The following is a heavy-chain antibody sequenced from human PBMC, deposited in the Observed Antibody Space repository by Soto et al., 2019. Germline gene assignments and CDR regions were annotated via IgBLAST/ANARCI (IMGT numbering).Heavy chain of an antibody. CDR3: ARVAAAGTFYWFDP. J-gene: IGHJ5*02. D-gene: IGHD6-13*01. V-gene: IGHV1-18*01. Sequence: ASVKVSCKASGYTFTSYGISWVRQAPGQGLEWMGWISAYNGSTNYAQKLQGRVTMTTDTSTSTAYMELRSLRSDDTAVYYCARVAAAGTFYWFDPWGQGTLVTVSS. CDR1: GYTFTSYG. CDR2: ISAYNGST.